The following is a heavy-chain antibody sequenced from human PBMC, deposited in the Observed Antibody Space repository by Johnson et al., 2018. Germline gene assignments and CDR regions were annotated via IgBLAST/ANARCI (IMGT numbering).Heavy chain of an antibody. V-gene: IGHV3-21*01. Sequence: VQLVQSGGGVVQPGRSLRLSCAASGFTFSSYSMNWVRQAPGKGLEWVSSISSSSSYIYYAASVKGRFTISRDNAKNSLYLQMNSLRAEDTAVYYCARLGSSGDAFDIWGQGTMVTVSS. D-gene: IGHD3-22*01. CDR1: GFTFSSYS. J-gene: IGHJ3*02. CDR2: ISSSSSYI. CDR3: ARLGSSGDAFDI.